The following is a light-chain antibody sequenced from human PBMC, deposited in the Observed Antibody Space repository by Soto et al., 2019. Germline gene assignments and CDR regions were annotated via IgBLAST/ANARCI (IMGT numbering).Light chain of an antibody. J-gene: IGLJ1*01. CDR3: SSYTSSRTRV. Sequence: QSALTQPASVSGSPGQSITISCTGTSSDVGGYNYVSWYQQHPGKAPKLMIYDVSNRPSGFSNRFSGSKSGNTASLTISGLQAEDEADYYCSSYTSSRTRVFGTGTKVTVL. CDR2: DVS. CDR1: SSDVGGYNY. V-gene: IGLV2-14*01.